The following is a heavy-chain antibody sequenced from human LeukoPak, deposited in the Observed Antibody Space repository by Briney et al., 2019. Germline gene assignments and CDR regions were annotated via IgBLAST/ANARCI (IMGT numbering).Heavy chain of an antibody. CDR2: ISSSGSTI. Sequence: GGSLGLSCAASGFTFSSYEMNWVRQAPGKGLEWVSYISSSGSTIYYADSVKGRFTISRDNAKNSLYLQMNSLRAEDTAVYYCARSGGGDSAYAFDIWGQGTMVTVSS. V-gene: IGHV3-48*03. J-gene: IGHJ3*02. CDR1: GFTFSSYE. D-gene: IGHD4-17*01. CDR3: ARSGGGDSAYAFDI.